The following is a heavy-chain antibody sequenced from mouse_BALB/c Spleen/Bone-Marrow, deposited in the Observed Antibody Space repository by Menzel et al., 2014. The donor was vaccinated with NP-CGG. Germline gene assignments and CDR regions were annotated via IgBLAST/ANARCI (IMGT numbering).Heavy chain of an antibody. CDR3: ARRLTGTLYFDY. J-gene: IGHJ2*01. V-gene: IGHV1-54*03. Sequence: QVQLQQPGAELVRPGTSVKVSCKASGYAFXNYLIEWVKQRPGQGLEWIGVINPGSGATNYNENFKGKATLTADKSSSTPYMQLSSLTSDDSAVYFCARRLTGTLYFDYWGQGTTLTVSS. CDR1: GYAFXNYL. D-gene: IGHD4-1*01. CDR2: INPGSGAT.